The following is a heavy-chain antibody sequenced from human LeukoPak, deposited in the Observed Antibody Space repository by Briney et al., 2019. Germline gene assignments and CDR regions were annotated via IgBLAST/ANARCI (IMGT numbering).Heavy chain of an antibody. CDR2: IGQDGTET. V-gene: IGHV3-7*01. D-gene: IGHD3-22*01. J-gene: IGHJ4*02. CDR1: GISFASYW. CDR3: AIPSSYDGSRYYHAY. Sequence: GGSLRLSCAASGISFASYWVTWVRQAPGKGLEWVANIGQDGTETVYVGSVKGRFTISRDNARKLLFLQMNSLRADDTAVYYCAIPSSYDGSRYYHAYWGQGTLVPVSS.